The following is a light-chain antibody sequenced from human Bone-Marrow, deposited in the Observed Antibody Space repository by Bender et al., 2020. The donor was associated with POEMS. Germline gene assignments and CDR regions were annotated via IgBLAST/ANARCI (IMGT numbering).Light chain of an antibody. CDR2: GIN. CDR1: SSNIGSNF. CDR3: SSYRSSSTV. V-gene: IGLV1-44*01. J-gene: IGLJ2*01. Sequence: QSVLTQPPSASGTPGQRVTISCSGSSSNIGSNFVNWYQQLPGTAPKLLIYGINQRPSGVPDRFSGSRSGTSASLAISGLQAEDEADYYCSSYRSSSTVFGGGTTLTVL.